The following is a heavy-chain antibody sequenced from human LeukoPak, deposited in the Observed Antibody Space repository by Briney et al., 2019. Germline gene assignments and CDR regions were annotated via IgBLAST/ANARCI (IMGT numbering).Heavy chain of an antibody. Sequence: PGGSLRLSCAASGFTFSDYYMSWNRQAPGKGLEWVSYISSSGSTIYYADSVKGRFTISRDNAKNSLYLQMNRLRAEDTAVYYCARYYYDSSGYLYYYYMDVWGKGTTVTVS. J-gene: IGHJ6*03. V-gene: IGHV3-11*04. CDR2: ISSSGSTI. CDR3: ARYYYDSSGYLYYYYMDV. D-gene: IGHD3-22*01. CDR1: GFTFSDYY.